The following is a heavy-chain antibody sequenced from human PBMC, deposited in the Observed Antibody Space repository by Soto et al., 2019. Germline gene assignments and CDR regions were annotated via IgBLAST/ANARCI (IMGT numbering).Heavy chain of an antibody. CDR2: IIPILGIA. V-gene: IGHV1-69*02. Sequence: QVQLVQSGAEVKKPGSSVKVSCKASGGTFSSYTISWVRQAPGQGLEWMGRIIPILGIANYAQKFQGRVTITADKSTSTAYMERSSRRSEDTAVYYCASRYVSSDYWGQGTLVTVSS. CDR3: ASRYVSSDY. J-gene: IGHJ4*02. CDR1: GGTFSSYT. D-gene: IGHD3-22*01.